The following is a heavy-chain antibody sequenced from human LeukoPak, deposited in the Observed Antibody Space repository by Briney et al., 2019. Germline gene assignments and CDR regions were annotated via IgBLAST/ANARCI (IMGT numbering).Heavy chain of an antibody. CDR2: IYYSGST. V-gene: IGHV4-59*01. D-gene: IGHD5-24*01. CDR1: GGSISSYY. J-gene: IGHJ4*02. CDR3: ARGGWLQNFDY. Sequence: PSETLSLTCTVSGGSISSYYWSWIRQPPGKGLEWIGYIYYSGSTNYNPSLKSRVTISVDTSKNQFSLKLSPVTAADTAVYYCARGGWLQNFDYWGQGTLVTVSS.